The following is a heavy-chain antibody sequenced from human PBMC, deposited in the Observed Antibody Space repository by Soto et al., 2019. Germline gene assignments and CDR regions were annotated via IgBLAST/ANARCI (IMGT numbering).Heavy chain of an antibody. Sequence: QVHLVVSGGGLVKPGGSLRLSCATSGFTFSDYYMSWIRQAPGKGLEFVSYISPKGTYRTYADSVKGRFTISRDNAKNSLYLQVNSLRAEDTAVYYCSRGGGGGLFDLWGQGTFVTVSS. CDR2: ISPKGTYR. J-gene: IGHJ5*02. D-gene: IGHD2-21*01. CDR3: SRGGGGGLFDL. V-gene: IGHV3-11*06. CDR1: GFTFSDYY.